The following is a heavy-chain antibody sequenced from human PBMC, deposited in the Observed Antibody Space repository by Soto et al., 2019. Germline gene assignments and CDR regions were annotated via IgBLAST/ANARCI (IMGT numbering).Heavy chain of an antibody. CDR2: VNHSGST. V-gene: IGHV4-34*01. CDR1: GGSFSGYY. J-gene: IGHJ5*02. D-gene: IGHD2-2*01. CDR3: ARGFPSLVVPAAGFDP. Sequence: SETLSLTGAVYGGSFSGYYWSWIRQPRGKGLEWIGEVNHSGSTNYNPSLKSRVTISVDASKNQFSLKLSSVTAADTAVYYCARGFPSLVVPAAGFDPWGQGTLVTVSS.